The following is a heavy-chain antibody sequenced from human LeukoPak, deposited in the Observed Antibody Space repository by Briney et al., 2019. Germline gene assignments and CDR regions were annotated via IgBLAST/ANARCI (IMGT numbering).Heavy chain of an antibody. Sequence: GGSLRLSCAASGFTFSSYVMSWVRQAPGKGLEWVSYINHNGKTIYYADSVKGRFTISRDNAKNSLYLQMNSLRDEDTAVYYCARDNNWAFDYWGQGTLVTVSS. CDR2: INHNGKTI. D-gene: IGHD1-20*01. CDR3: ARDNNWAFDY. V-gene: IGHV3-48*02. CDR1: GFTFSSYV. J-gene: IGHJ4*02.